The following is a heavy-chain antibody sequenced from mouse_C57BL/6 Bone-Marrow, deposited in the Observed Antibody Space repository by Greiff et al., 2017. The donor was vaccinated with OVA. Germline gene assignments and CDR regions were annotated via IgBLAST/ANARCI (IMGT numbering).Heavy chain of an antibody. J-gene: IGHJ2*01. V-gene: IGHV5-16*01. CDR1: GFTFSDYY. Sequence: EVKLMESEGGLVQPGSSMKLSCTASGFTFSDYYMAWVRQVPEKGLEWVANINYDGSSTYYLDSLKSRFIISRDNAKNILYLQMSSLKSEDTATYYCARVGTGYYFDYWGQGTTLTVSS. CDR3: ARVGTGYYFDY. D-gene: IGHD4-1*01. CDR2: INYDGSST.